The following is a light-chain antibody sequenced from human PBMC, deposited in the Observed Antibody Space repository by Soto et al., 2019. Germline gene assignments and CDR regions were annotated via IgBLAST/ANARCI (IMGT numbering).Light chain of an antibody. V-gene: IGKV3-15*01. Sequence: SPATLSVSPGERATLSCRASQSVSSNLAWYQQKPGQAPRLLIYGASTRATGIPARFSGSGSGTEFTLTISSLQSEDFAVYYCQQYNNWPRATFGQGTRLEIK. J-gene: IGKJ5*01. CDR2: GAS. CDR1: QSVSSN. CDR3: QQYNNWPRAT.